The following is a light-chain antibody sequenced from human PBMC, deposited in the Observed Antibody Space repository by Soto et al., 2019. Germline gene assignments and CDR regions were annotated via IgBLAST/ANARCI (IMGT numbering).Light chain of an antibody. CDR2: KAS. J-gene: IGKJ1*01. Sequence: MTQSPASLSAYPGERVTLSCRASQTISSWLAWYQQKPGKAPKLLIYKASTLKSGVPSRFSGSGSGTEFTLTISSLQPDDFATYYCQHYNSYSEAFGQGTKVDIK. CDR1: QTISSW. V-gene: IGKV1-5*03. CDR3: QHYNSYSEA.